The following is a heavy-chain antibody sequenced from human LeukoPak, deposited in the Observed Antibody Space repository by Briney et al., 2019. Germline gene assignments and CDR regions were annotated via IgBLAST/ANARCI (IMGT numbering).Heavy chain of an antibody. CDR3: ARDPGRNYYYYYMDV. J-gene: IGHJ6*03. CDR2: IYYSGST. V-gene: IGHV4-30-4*08. CDR1: GGSISSGDYY. Sequence: SETLSLTCTVSGGSISSGDYYWSWIRQPPGKGLEWIGYIYYSGSTYYDPSLKSRVTISVDTSKNQFSLKLSSVTAADTAVYYCARDPGRNYYYYYMDVWGKGTTVTVSS.